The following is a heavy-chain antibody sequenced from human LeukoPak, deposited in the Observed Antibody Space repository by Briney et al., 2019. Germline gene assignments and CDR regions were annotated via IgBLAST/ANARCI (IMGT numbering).Heavy chain of an antibody. D-gene: IGHD3-10*01. CDR3: ARAVHLYGSANFDY. CDR1: GFTFSSFP. V-gene: IGHV3-30-3*01. J-gene: IGHJ4*02. Sequence: GRSLRLSCAASGFTFSSFPMHWVRQAPGKGLEWVAVISYDGTIKYYADSVKGRFTISRDNSKNMLYLQMNSLRAEDTAVYYCARAVHLYGSANFDYWGQGTLVTVSS. CDR2: ISYDGTIK.